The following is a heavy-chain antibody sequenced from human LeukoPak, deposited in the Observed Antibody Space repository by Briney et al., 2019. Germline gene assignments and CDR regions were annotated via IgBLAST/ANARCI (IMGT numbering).Heavy chain of an antibody. CDR1: GFTFSSYW. D-gene: IGHD2-2*03. CDR3: ASGYCSSTSCSTGNYYYYGMDV. CDR2: IKQDGSEK. V-gene: IGHV3-7*01. J-gene: IGHJ6*02. Sequence: GSLRLSCAASGFTFSSYWMSWVRQAPGKGLEWVANIKQDGSEKYYVDSVKGRFTISRDNAKNSLYLQMNSLRAEDTAVYYCASGYCSSTSCSTGNYYYYGMDVWGQGTTVTVSS.